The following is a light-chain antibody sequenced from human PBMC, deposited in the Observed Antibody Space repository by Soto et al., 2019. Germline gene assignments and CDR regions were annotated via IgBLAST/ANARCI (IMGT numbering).Light chain of an antibody. Sequence: EIVMTQSPATLSASPGAGATLSCKAGQNVYTNLAWYQQRPGQPPRLLIYDASTRATGISARFSGSGYGTEFTLTISSLQSEDFAVYFCQQCRNWPLTFGGGTKVEIK. V-gene: IGKV3-15*01. CDR3: QQCRNWPLT. CDR2: DAS. J-gene: IGKJ4*01. CDR1: QNVYTN.